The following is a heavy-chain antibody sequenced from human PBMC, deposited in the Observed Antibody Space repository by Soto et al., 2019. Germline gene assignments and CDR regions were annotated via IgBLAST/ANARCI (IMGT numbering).Heavy chain of an antibody. CDR2: VYCSRRT. D-gene: IGHD3-16*01. Sequence: PSETLSLTCTVSGGSFSSGDYYWIWIRQPPGKGRVWIGYVYCSRRTFYNPSLKSRVIISLDGSKSRFSLSLSSVTAADAALYSSARVPDYRVALLPDPFDSWGQGALVTVSS. J-gene: IGHJ4*02. CDR3: ARVPDYRVALLPDPFDS. V-gene: IGHV4-30-4*01. CDR1: GGSFSSGDYY.